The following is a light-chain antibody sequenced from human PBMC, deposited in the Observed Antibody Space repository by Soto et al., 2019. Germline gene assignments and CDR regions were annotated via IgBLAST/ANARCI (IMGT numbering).Light chain of an antibody. J-gene: IGLJ1*01. Sequence: QSALTQPASVSGSPGQSIAISCTGTSSDVGYNKYVSWYQQHPGKAPKLMIFDVSNRPSGISNRFSGSKSGNTASLIISGLQAADEADYYCCSYTTSRTYVFGTGTKLTVL. CDR2: DVS. V-gene: IGLV2-14*03. CDR3: CSYTTSRTYV. CDR1: SSDVGYNKY.